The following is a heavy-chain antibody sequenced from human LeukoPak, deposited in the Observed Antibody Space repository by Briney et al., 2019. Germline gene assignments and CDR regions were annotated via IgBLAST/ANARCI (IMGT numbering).Heavy chain of an antibody. CDR2: ISSSSSYI. CDR3: ARIFTVTTKQSDY. CDR1: GFTFSSYS. V-gene: IGHV3-21*01. J-gene: IGHJ4*02. Sequence: GGSLRLSCAASGFTFSSYSMNWVRQAPGKGLEWVSSISSSSSYIYYADSVKGRFTISGDNAKNSLYLQMNRLRAEDTAVYYCARIFTVTTKQSDYWGQGTLVTVSS. D-gene: IGHD4-17*01.